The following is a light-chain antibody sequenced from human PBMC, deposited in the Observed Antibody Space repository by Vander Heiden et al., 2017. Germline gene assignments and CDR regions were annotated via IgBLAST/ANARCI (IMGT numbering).Light chain of an antibody. V-gene: IGKV3-11*01. CDR3: QLRGNWPVYT. J-gene: IGKJ2*01. CDR1: QSVSNY. Sequence: EIALTQSPGTLSLSPGERATLSCRASQSVSNYLAWYQQKPGQAPRLLIYDASNRATGIPARFSGSGSGTDFTLTISSLEPDDFAVYYCQLRGNWPVYTFGQGTKLEIK. CDR2: DAS.